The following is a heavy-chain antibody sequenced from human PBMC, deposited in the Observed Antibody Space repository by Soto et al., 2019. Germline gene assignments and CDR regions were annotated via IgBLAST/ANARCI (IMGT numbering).Heavy chain of an antibody. V-gene: IGHV3-33*01. J-gene: IGHJ6*02. Sequence: RSWLACGFSLSSKGVHSVRLLPGNRQAWPPVIWYDGSNKYYADSVKGRFTISRDNSKNTLYLQMNSLGAEDTAVYYCARDPGSNYYGSGPPGGMDVWGQGTRVIVS. CDR2: IWYDGSNK. CDR3: ARDPGSNYYGSGPPGGMDV. CDR1: GFSLSSKG. D-gene: IGHD3-10*01.